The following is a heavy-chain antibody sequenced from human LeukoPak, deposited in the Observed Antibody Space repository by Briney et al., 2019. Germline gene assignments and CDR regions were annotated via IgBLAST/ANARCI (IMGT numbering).Heavy chain of an antibody. J-gene: IGHJ4*02. CDR3: ARGAYYYED. D-gene: IGHD3-22*01. Sequence: GGSLRLSCAASGFTFSSYWMNWARQAPGKGLEWVASINHNGNVNYYVDSVKGRFTISRDNAKNSLYLQMSNLRAEDTAVYYCARGAYYYEDWGQGTLVTVSS. CDR2: INHNGNVN. CDR1: GFTFSSYW. V-gene: IGHV3-7*03.